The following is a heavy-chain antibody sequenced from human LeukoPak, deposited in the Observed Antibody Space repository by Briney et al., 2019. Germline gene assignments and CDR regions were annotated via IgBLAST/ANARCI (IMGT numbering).Heavy chain of an antibody. CDR1: GYTFTSYG. D-gene: IGHD4-17*01. CDR2: ISAYNGNT. CDR3: ARVGMTTVPRGYFDY. Sequence: ASVTVSCKASGYTFTSYGISWVRQAPGQGLEWMGWISAYNGNTNYAQKLQGRVTMTTDTSTSTAYMELRSLRSDDTAVYYCARVGMTTVPRGYFDYWGQGTLVTVSS. J-gene: IGHJ4*02. V-gene: IGHV1-18*01.